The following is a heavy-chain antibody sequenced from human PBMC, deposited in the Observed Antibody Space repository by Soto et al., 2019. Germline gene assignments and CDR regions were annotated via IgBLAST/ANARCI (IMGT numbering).Heavy chain of an antibody. V-gene: IGHV1-69*01. CDR1: GGSFSTYL. CDR2: IIPIFETT. CDR3: ARANWNGSFDF. J-gene: IGHJ4*02. D-gene: IGHD1-1*01. Sequence: QVQLTQSGAEVKKPGSSLKVSCKASGGSFSTYLFNWVRQAPGQGLEWLGGIIPIFETTHYAQKFQGRLTITADDSSTTAYMELPRLTSADTAVYSCARANWNGSFDFWGQGTPVTVPS.